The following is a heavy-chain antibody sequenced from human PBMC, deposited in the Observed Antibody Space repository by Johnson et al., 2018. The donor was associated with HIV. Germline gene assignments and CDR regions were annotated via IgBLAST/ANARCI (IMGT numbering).Heavy chain of an antibody. CDR2: ISGSGGST. CDR3: ARDSFIAVTLSDAFDI. J-gene: IGHJ3*02. Sequence: MLLVESGGGLVQPGGSLRLSCAASGFTFSSYAMSWVRQAPGKGLEWVSAISGSGGSTYYADSVKGRFTISRDNSKNTLYLPMSSLRAEDTALYYCARDSFIAVTLSDAFDIWGQGTVVTVSS. V-gene: IGHV3-23*04. CDR1: GFTFSSYA. D-gene: IGHD6-19*01.